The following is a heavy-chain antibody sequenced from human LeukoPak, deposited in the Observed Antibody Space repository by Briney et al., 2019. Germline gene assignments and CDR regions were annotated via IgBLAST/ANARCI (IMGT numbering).Heavy chain of an antibody. CDR3: ARSLRLGELSLTDFDY. Sequence: GSLRLSCAASGFTFSSYSKNWVRQAPGKGLEWVSSISSSSSYIYYADSVKGRFTISRDNAKNSLYLQMNSLRAEDTAVYYCARSLRLGELSLTDFDYWGQGTLVTVSS. CDR1: GFTFSSYS. V-gene: IGHV3-21*01. D-gene: IGHD3-16*02. CDR2: ISSSSSYI. J-gene: IGHJ4*02.